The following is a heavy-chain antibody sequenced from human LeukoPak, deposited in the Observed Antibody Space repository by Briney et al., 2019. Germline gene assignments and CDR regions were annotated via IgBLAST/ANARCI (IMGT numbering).Heavy chain of an antibody. CDR2: IRYDGSNK. V-gene: IGHV3-30*02. D-gene: IGHD5-12*01. CDR3: ARGPSGYHNT. CDR1: GFTFSSYG. Sequence: GGSLRLSCAASGFTFSSYGMHWVRQAPGKGLEWVAFIRYDGSNKYCADSVKGRFTISRDNSKNTLYLQMNSLRAEDTAVYYCARGPSGYHNTGGQRTLVTVSS. J-gene: IGHJ4*02.